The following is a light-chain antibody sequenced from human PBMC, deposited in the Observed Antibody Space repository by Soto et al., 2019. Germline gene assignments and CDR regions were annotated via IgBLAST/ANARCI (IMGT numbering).Light chain of an antibody. CDR1: QSVSSW. Sequence: DIQMTQSPPTLPAFVGDTVTITCRASQSVSSWLAWYQQKPGTAPNLLIYDASSLASGVPSRFSGSGSGTKFTLTIRSLQTDDFATYDCQQYISFPKTFGQGTKVEMK. CDR3: QQYISFPKT. J-gene: IGKJ1*01. CDR2: DAS. V-gene: IGKV1-5*01.